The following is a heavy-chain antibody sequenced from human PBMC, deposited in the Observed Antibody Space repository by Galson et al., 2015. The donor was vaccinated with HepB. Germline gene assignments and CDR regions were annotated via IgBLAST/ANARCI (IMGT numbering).Heavy chain of an antibody. CDR1: GITFSGCS. D-gene: IGHD4/OR15-4a*01. V-gene: IGHV3-48*02. CDR2: ISSSGTGI. CDR3: ARATYGGWNGFDY. Sequence: SLRLSCAASGITFSGCSMNGVRQAPGKGLEWVSYISSSGTGIHYADSVKGRFTISRDNAKNSLYLQMNSLRDEDTAVYYCARATYGGWNGFDYWGQGTLVTVSS. J-gene: IGHJ4*02.